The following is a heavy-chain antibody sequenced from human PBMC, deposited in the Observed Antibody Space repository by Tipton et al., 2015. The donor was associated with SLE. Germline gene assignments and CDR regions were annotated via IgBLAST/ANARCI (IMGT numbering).Heavy chain of an antibody. D-gene: IGHD4-23*01. V-gene: IGHV3-9*01. J-gene: IGHJ2*01. CDR1: GFTFDDYA. Sequence: SLRLSCAASGFTFDDYAMHWVRQAPGKGLEWVSSISWNSGSIVYADSVKGRFTISRDNAKNSLYLQMNSLRAEDTALYYCAKEVYGGNLYYYFDLWGRGTPVTVSS. CDR3: AKEVYGGNLYYYFDL. CDR2: ISWNSGSI.